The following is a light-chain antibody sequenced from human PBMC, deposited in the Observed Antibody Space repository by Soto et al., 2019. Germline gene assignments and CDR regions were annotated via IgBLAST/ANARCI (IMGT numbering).Light chain of an antibody. CDR1: QSVSSD. Sequence: EIVLTQSPATLSLSPGERATFSCRASQSVSSDLVWYQQKPGQAPRLLIYDASNRATGIPARFSGSGSGTEFTLTISSLQSEDFAVYYCQQYNYWPPWTFGQGTKVDIK. J-gene: IGKJ1*01. V-gene: IGKV3D-15*01. CDR3: QQYNYWPPWT. CDR2: DAS.